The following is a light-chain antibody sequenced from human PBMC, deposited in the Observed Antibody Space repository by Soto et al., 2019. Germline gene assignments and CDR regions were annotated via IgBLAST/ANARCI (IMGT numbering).Light chain of an antibody. Sequence: QPVLTQPPSASGSPGQSVTISCTGTSSDVGGHNYDSWYQQRPGKAPKLIIYEVTQRPSGVSDRFSGSKSGNTATLTVSGLQAEDEADYHCSSYAGINTLVFGGGTKLTVL. CDR3: SSYAGINTLV. CDR2: EVT. CDR1: SSDVGGHNY. V-gene: IGLV2-8*01. J-gene: IGLJ2*01.